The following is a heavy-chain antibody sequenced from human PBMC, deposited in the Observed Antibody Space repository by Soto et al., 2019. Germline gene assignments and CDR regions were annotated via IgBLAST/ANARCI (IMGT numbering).Heavy chain of an antibody. CDR3: AREDQGYYYYGMDV. Sequence: SETLSLTCTVSGGSISSGDYYWSWIRQPPGKGLEWIGYIYYSGSTYYNPSLKSRVTISVDTSKNQFSLKLSSVTAADTAVYYCAREDQGYYYYGMDVWGQGTTVTVSS. CDR2: IYYSGST. J-gene: IGHJ6*02. V-gene: IGHV4-30-4*01. D-gene: IGHD2-2*01. CDR1: GGSISSGDYY.